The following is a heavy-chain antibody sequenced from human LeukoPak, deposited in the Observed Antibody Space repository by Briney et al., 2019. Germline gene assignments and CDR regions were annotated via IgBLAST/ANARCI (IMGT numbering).Heavy chain of an antibody. CDR2: IYYSGST. D-gene: IGHD4-17*01. CDR3: ARATGVNYGDLAFDI. V-gene: IGHV4-59*01. J-gene: IGHJ3*02. Sequence: GSLRLSCAASGFTFSSYWMSWVCQPPGKGLEGIGYIYYSGSTNYNPSLKSRVTISVDTSKNQFSLKLSSVTAADTAVYYCARATGVNYGDLAFDIWGQGTMVTVSS. CDR1: GFTFSSYW.